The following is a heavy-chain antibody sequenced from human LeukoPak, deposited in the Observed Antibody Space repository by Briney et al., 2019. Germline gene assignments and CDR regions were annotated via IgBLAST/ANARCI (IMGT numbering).Heavy chain of an antibody. D-gene: IGHD2-2*01. Sequence: SVKVSCKASGGTFSSYAISWVRQAPGQGLEWMGRIIPIFGTANYAQKFQGRVTITADKSTSTAYMELSSLRSEDTAVYYCARDQDIVVVPAAGFDPWAREPWSPSPQ. V-gene: IGHV1-69*06. J-gene: IGHJ5*02. CDR3: ARDQDIVVVPAAGFDP. CDR1: GGTFSSYA. CDR2: IIPIFGTA.